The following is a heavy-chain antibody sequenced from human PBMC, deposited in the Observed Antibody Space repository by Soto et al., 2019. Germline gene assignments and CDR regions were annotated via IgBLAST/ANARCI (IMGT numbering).Heavy chain of an antibody. D-gene: IGHD2-2*01. V-gene: IGHV6-1*01. J-gene: IGHJ6*03. Sequence: SQTLSLTFAISGDSVSSNSSAWNWIRQSPSRGLEWLGRTYYRSKWYNDYAVSVKSRITINPDTSKNQFSLQLNSVTPEDTAVYYCARDLGPEGYCSSTSCYDVGYYYYYMDVWGKGTTVTVSS. CDR3: ARDLGPEGYCSSTSCYDVGYYYYYMDV. CDR1: GDSVSSNSSA. CDR2: TYYRSKWYN.